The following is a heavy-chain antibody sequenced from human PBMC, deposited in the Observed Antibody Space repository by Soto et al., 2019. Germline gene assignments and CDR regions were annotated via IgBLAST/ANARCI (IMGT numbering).Heavy chain of an antibody. V-gene: IGHV1-2*02. D-gene: IGHD2-2*01. J-gene: IGHJ4*02. CDR2: INPNSGGT. CDR1: GYTFTGYY. Sequence: QVQLVQSGAEVKKPGASVKVSCKASGYTFTGYYMHWVRLAPGQGLEWMGWINPNSGGTNYAQKFQGRVTMTRDTSISTAYMELSRLRSDDTAVYYCASDLGYCSSTSCYYPLDYWGQGTLVTVSS. CDR3: ASDLGYCSSTSCYYPLDY.